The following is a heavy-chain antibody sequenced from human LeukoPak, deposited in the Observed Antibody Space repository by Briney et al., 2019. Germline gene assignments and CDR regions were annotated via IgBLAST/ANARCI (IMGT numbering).Heavy chain of an antibody. V-gene: IGHV3-53*01. CDR1: GFTVSSNY. J-gene: IGHJ4*02. CDR3: ARSSPKCGSGWYCYFDY. Sequence: GGSLRLSCAASGFTVSSNYMSWVRQAPGKGLEWVSVIYSGGSTYYADSVKGRFTISRDNSKNTLYLQMNSLRAEDTAVYYCARSSPKCGSGWYCYFDYWGQGTLVTVSS. D-gene: IGHD6-19*01. CDR2: IYSGGST.